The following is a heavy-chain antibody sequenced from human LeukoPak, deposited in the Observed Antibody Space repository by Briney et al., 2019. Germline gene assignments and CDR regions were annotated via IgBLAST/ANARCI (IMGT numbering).Heavy chain of an antibody. Sequence: GGSLRLSCAASGFTFSSHWMHWVRQPPGKGLEWVSAISGSDGSTYYADSVKGRFTISRDNSKNTLYLQMNSLRAEDTAVYYCVKYGADVWGQGTTVTVSS. V-gene: IGHV3-23*01. CDR2: ISGSDGST. J-gene: IGHJ6*02. D-gene: IGHD3-10*01. CDR3: VKYGADV. CDR1: GFTFSSHW.